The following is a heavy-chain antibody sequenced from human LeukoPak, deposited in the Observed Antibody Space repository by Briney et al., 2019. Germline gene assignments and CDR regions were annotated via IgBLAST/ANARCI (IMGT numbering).Heavy chain of an antibody. CDR2: IYTSGST. V-gene: IGHV4-4*07. D-gene: IGHD6-13*01. J-gene: IGHJ5*02. Sequence: SETLSLTCTVSGGSFSSGYWSWIRQPAGKGLEWIGRIYTSGSTNYNPSLKSRVTMSVDTSKNQFSLKLSSVTAADTAVYYCARDCRSSGYSSSCGGFDPWGQGTLVTVSS. CDR3: ARDCRSSGYSSSCGGFDP. CDR1: GGSFSSGY.